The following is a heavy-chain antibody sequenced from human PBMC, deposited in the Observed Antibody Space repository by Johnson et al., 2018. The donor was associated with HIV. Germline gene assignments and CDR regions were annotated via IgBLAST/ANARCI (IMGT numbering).Heavy chain of an antibody. CDR2: IWADGSNT. D-gene: IGHD3-16*01. CDR1: GFSFSTYG. CDR3: TKMGALGAFDI. J-gene: IGHJ3*02. Sequence: QVQLVESGGGVVQTGRSLRLSCASSGFSFSTYGMHWVRQAPGKGLEWVAIIWADGSNTYCADSVKGRFTISRDNSKNTLSLQMNSLRAEDTAVYYCTKMGALGAFDIWGQGTMVTVSS. V-gene: IGHV3-33*06.